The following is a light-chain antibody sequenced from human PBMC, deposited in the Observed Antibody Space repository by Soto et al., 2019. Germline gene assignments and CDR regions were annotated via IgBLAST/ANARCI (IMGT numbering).Light chain of an antibody. CDR3: QQRSNWPPRTYT. CDR1: QSVSSY. Sequence: EIVLTQSPATLSLSPGERANLSCRASQSVSSYLAWYQQKPGQAPRLLIYDASNRATGIPARFSGSGSGTDFTLTISSLEPEDFAVYYCQQRSNWPPRTYTFGQGTKLEIK. J-gene: IGKJ2*01. V-gene: IGKV3-11*01. CDR2: DAS.